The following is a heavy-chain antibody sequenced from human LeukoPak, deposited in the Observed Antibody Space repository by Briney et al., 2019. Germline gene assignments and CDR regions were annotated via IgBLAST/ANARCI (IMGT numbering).Heavy chain of an antibody. CDR3: ARGFGRP. J-gene: IGHJ4*02. V-gene: IGHV3-7*01. CDR2: IKQDGSEK. CDR1: GLTFSSYW. D-gene: IGHD3/OR15-3a*01. Sequence: GGSLRLSCAASGLTFSSYWMSWVRQAPGKGLEWVANIKQDGSEKYYVDSVKGRFTISRDNAKNSPYLQMNSLRAEDTAVYYCARGFGRPWGQGTLVTVSS.